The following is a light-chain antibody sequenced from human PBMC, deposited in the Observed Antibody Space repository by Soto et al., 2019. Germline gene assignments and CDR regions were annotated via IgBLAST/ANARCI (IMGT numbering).Light chain of an antibody. CDR1: QSISSY. V-gene: IGKV1-5*01. CDR2: DAS. J-gene: IGKJ1*01. Sequence: DIQMTQSPSSLSASVGDRVTITCRASQSISSYLNWYQQKPGKAPKLLIYDASSLESGVPSRFSGSGSGTDFTLTISGLQPNDFATYYCQQYNTYSRTFGQGTKVDI. CDR3: QQYNTYSRT.